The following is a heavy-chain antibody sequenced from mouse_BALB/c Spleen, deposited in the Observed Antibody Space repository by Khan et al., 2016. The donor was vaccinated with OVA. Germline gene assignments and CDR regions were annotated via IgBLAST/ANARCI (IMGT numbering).Heavy chain of an antibody. CDR1: GFTFTDYY. Sequence: EVELVESGGGLVQPGGSLKLSCATSGFTFTDYYMYWVRQTPEKRLEWVAYINNGGGSTYYPDTVEGRFTISRDNAKNTLYLQMSRLKSEDTAMYDCARQDYEGIAYWGQGTLVTVAA. J-gene: IGHJ3*01. D-gene: IGHD2-4*01. CDR3: ARQDYEGIAY. CDR2: INNGGGST. V-gene: IGHV5-12*02.